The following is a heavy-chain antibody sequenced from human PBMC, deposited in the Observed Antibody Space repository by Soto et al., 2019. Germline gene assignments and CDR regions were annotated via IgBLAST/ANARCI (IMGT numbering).Heavy chain of an antibody. CDR3: AAVFYYDSSGYPNWTFDY. CDR2: IVVGSGNT. J-gene: IGHJ4*02. V-gene: IGHV1-58*01. Sequence: SVKVSCKASGFTFTSSAVQWVRQARGQRLEWIGWIVVGSGNTNYAQKFQERVTITRDMSTSTAYMELSSLRSEDTAVYYCAAVFYYDSSGYPNWTFDYWGQGTLVTVSS. CDR1: GFTFTSSA. D-gene: IGHD3-22*01.